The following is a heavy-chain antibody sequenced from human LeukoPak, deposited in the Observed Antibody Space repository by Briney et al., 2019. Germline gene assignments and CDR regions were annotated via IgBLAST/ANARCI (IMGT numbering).Heavy chain of an antibody. D-gene: IGHD2-2*01. Sequence: SETLSLTCTVSGGSISSTSYYWGWIRQPPGKGLEWIGSIFYSGSPYYNPSLKSRVTISGDTAKNQFSLRLTSVTAADTAVYYCARLKGVPAADYWGQGTLVTVSS. CDR2: IFYSGSP. J-gene: IGHJ4*02. CDR3: ARLKGVPAADY. V-gene: IGHV4-39*01. CDR1: GGSISSTSYY.